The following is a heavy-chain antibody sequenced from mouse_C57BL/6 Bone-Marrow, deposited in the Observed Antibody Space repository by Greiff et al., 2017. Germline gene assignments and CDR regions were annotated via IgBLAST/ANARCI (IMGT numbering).Heavy chain of an antibody. CDR1: GFTFSDYG. V-gene: IGHV5-17*01. CDR3: ARPRLRRGEYYAMDY. CDR2: ISSGSSTI. J-gene: IGHJ4*01. Sequence: VQLVESGGGLVKPGGSLKLSCAASGFTFSDYGMHWVRQAPEKGLEWVAYISSGSSTIYYADTVKGRFTISRDNAKNTLFLQMTSLRSEDTAMYYCARPRLRRGEYYAMDYWGQGTSVTVSS. D-gene: IGHD2-4*01.